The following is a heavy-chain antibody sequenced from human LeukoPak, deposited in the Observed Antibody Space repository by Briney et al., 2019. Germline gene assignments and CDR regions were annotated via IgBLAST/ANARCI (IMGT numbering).Heavy chain of an antibody. J-gene: IGHJ5*02. Sequence: PGGSLRLSCAASGFTFSSYAMSWVRQAPGKGLEWVSAISGSGGSTYYADSVKGRFTISRDNSKNTLYLQLNSLRAEDTAVYYCEKDRGYWANGNWFDPWGQGNLVTVSS. CDR2: ISGSGGST. D-gene: IGHD3-22*01. CDR3: EKDRGYWANGNWFDP. V-gene: IGHV3-23*01. CDR1: GFTFSSYA.